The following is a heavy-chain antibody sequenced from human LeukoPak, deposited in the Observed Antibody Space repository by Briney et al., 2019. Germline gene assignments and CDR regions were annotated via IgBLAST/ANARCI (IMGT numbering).Heavy chain of an antibody. CDR1: GGTFSSYA. CDR2: IIPIFGTA. Sequence: ASVKVSCRASGGTFSSYAISWVRQAPGQGLEWMGGIIPIFGTANYAQKFQGRVTITADESTSTAYMELSSLRSEDTAVYYCAEGGGSYKGDYFDYWGQGTLVTVSS. J-gene: IGHJ4*02. CDR3: AEGGGSYKGDYFDY. V-gene: IGHV1-69*13. D-gene: IGHD1-26*01.